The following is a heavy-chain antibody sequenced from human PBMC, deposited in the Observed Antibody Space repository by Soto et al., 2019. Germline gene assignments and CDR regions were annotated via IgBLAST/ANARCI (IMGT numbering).Heavy chain of an antibody. Sequence: VQLVESGGGVVQPGRSLRLSCAASGFTFSSYGMTWVRQAPGRGLEWVSAISGSTGSTHYADSVKGRSIISRDNSKSKPSLQINRLGAEDTAVYYCAGVSPGGSTFADYHYYGMDVWGQGTTVTVSS. D-gene: IGHD3-10*01. J-gene: IGHJ6*02. CDR2: ISGSTGST. CDR3: AGVSPGGSTFADYHYYGMDV. CDR1: GFTFSSYG. V-gene: IGHV3-23*04.